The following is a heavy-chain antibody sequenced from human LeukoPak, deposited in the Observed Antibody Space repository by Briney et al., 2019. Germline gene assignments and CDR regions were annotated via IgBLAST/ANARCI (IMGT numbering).Heavy chain of an antibody. J-gene: IGHJ4*02. D-gene: IGHD2-15*01. CDR1: GFTFSSYW. CDR2: INHNGNVN. V-gene: IGHV3-7*01. CDR3: ARSHCSGGSCYSPFDY. Sequence: GGSLRLSCAASGFTFSSYWMNWARQAPGKGLEWVASINHNGNVNYYVDSVKGRFTISRDNAKNSLYLQMNSLRAEDTAVYYCARSHCSGGSCYSPFDYWGQGTLVTVSS.